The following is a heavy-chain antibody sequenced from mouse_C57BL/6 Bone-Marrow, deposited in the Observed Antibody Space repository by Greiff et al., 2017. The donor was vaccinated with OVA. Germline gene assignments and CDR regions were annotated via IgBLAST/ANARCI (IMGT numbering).Heavy chain of an antibody. CDR3: ARKDTMITTNAMDY. CDR2: LWSGGST. CDR1: GFSLTSYG. J-gene: IGHJ4*01. D-gene: IGHD2-4*01. V-gene: IGHV2-2*01. Sequence: QVQLKQSGPGLVPPSQSLSITCTVSGFSLTSYGVHWVRQSPGKGLEWLGVLWSGGSTDYNAAFISRLSISKDNSKSQVFFKMNSLQADDTAIYYCARKDTMITTNAMDYWGQGTSVTVSS.